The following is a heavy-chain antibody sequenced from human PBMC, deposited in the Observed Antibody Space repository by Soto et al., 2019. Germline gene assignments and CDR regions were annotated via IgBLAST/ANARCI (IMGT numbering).Heavy chain of an antibody. J-gene: IGHJ4*02. CDR2: MYHGGRT. CDR1: GDSVTNYF. CDR3: ARDPGYCTNGVCPIFDF. D-gene: IGHD2-8*01. Sequence: KPSETLSLTCTASGDSVTNYFWSWMRQPPGKGLEWIGHMYHGGRTNYSPSLKSRVTMSLDSSKNQFSLNLSSVTAADTAVYFCARDPGYCTNGVCPIFDFWGQGVLVTVSS. V-gene: IGHV4-59*02.